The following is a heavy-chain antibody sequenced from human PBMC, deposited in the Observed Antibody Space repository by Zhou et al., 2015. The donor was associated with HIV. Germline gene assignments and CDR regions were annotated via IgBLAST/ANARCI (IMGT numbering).Heavy chain of an antibody. CDR2: INPNSGGT. CDR3: ARDLPTLGSISPHQAAGFDY. J-gene: IGHJ4*02. D-gene: IGHD6-13*01. V-gene: IGHV1-2*02. Sequence: QVQLVQSGAEVKKPGASVKVSCKASGYTFTGYYMHWVRQAPGQGLEWMGWINPNSGGTNYAQKFQGRVTMTRDTSISTAYMELSRLRSDDTAVYYCARDLPTLGSISPHQAAGFDYWGQGTLVTVSS. CDR1: GYTFTGYY.